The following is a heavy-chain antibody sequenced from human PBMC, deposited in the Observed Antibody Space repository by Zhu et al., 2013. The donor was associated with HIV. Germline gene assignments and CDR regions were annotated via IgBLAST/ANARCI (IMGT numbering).Heavy chain of an antibody. J-gene: IGHJ5*02. CDR3: ARSRDKHQLLCPFDP. Sequence: QVQQVHSGAEVKRPGSSVKVSCKTSGGTFSSYAISWVRQAPGQGLEWMGWINPQTGATNYAETFHGRVTFTRDTSVSSVYIETRSDDTATYFCARSRDKHQLLCPFDPWGQGTLVTVSS. V-gene: IGHV1-2*02. D-gene: IGHD6-13*01. CDR1: GGTFSSYA. CDR2: INPQTGAT.